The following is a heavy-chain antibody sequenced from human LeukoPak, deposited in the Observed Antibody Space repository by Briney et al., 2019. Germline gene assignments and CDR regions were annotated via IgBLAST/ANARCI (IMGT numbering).Heavy chain of an antibody. J-gene: IGHJ4*02. CDR3: AAFYYDPAY. CDR2: ISGDGRST. D-gene: IGHD3-22*01. Sequence: PGGSLRLSRAASGFTFRTYWMHWVRQAPGEGLIWVSRISGDGRSTSYADSVKGRFTISRDNAKNTLYLQMHSLRAEDTAVYYCAAFYYDPAYWGQGTLVTVSS. CDR1: GFTFRTYW. V-gene: IGHV3-74*01.